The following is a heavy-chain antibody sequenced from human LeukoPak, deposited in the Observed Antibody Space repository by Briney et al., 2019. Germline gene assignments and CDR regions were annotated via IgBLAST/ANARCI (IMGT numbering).Heavy chain of an antibody. CDR2: IIPILGIA. Sequence: ASVKVSCRASGGTFSSYTISWVRQAPGQGLEWMGRIIPILGIANYAQKFQGRVTITADKSTSTAYMELSSLRSEDTAVYYCASPRPPLKPKYYSYYGMDVWGQGTTVTVSS. J-gene: IGHJ6*02. CDR1: GGTFSSYT. V-gene: IGHV1-69*02. CDR3: ASPRPPLKPKYYSYYGMDV. D-gene: IGHD1-14*01.